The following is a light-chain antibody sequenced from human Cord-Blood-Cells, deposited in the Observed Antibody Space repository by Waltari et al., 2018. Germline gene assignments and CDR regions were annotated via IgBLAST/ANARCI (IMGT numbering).Light chain of an antibody. J-gene: IGLJ2*01. Sequence: QSVLTHPPSASGTPGQRVTISCSGSSPHIGSNYVYWYQHLPGTAPKLLIYRNKQRPSGVPDRFSGSKSSTSASQAISGLRSEDEADYYCAAWDDSLSGVVFGGGTKLTVL. CDR1: SPHIGSNY. CDR2: RNK. CDR3: AAWDDSLSGVV. V-gene: IGLV1-47*01.